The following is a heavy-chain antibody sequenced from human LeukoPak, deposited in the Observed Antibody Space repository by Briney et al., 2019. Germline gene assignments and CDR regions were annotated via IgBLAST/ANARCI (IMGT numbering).Heavy chain of an antibody. CDR1: GGTFSSCA. D-gene: IGHD2-2*01. J-gene: IGHJ4*02. Sequence: ASVKVSCKASGGTFSSCAISWVRQAPGQGLEWMGRIIPIFGTANYAQKFQGRVTITTDESTSTAYMELSSLRSEDTAVYYCARARTRSSTSCYAFDYWGQGTLVTVSS. CDR2: IIPIFGTA. V-gene: IGHV1-69*05. CDR3: ARARTRSSTSCYAFDY.